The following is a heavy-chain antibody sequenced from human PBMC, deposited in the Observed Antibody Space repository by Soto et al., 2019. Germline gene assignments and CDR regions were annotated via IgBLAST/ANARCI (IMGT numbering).Heavy chain of an antibody. D-gene: IGHD6-13*01. Sequence: SLRLSCAASGFTFRSYSLHCVRQAPGKGLEWVAVISYDGSNKYYADSVKGRFTISRDNSKNTLYLQMNSLRAEDTDVYYCAREKSSGWYGDFYYWGQVTLVPVSA. CDR2: ISYDGSNK. CDR1: GFTFRSYS. J-gene: IGHJ4*02. CDR3: AREKSSGWYGDFYY. V-gene: IGHV3-30-3*01.